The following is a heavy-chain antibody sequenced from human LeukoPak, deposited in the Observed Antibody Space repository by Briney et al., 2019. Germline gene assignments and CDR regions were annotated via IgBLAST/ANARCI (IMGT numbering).Heavy chain of an antibody. J-gene: IGHJ4*01. Sequence: ASVKVSCKASGYTFTGYYMHWVRQAPGQGLEWVGWINPNSGGTNYAQKFQGRVTMTRDTSISTAYMDLSRLRSDDTAVYYCARDSPLTGYLMPVDYWGQGTLITVSS. V-gene: IGHV1-2*02. CDR3: ARDSPLTGYLMPVDY. CDR2: INPNSGGT. D-gene: IGHD3-9*01. CDR1: GYTFTGYY.